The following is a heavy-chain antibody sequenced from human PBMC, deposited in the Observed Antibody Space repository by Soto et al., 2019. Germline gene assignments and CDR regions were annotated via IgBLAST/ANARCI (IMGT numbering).Heavy chain of an antibody. CDR3: ARLEGYCSGSTCYPGPPDY. CDR1: GFTFSSYG. D-gene: IGHD2-15*01. Sequence: QVQLVESGGGVVQPGKSLRISCAASGFTFSSYGMHWLRQAPGKGLEWVAGIWYDGSKEYYVDSVKGRFTISRDNLKNTLYLQMNSLRAEDTAVYYCARLEGYCSGSTCYPGPPDYWRRGTLVTVSS. J-gene: IGHJ4*02. V-gene: IGHV3-33*01. CDR2: IWYDGSKE.